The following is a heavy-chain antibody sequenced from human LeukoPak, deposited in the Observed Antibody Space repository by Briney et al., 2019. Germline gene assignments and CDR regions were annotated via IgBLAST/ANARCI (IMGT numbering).Heavy chain of an antibody. Sequence: PSETLSLTCTVSGGSIGSYYWTWIRQPPGKGLEWIGYLSYSGNTNYNPSLKSRVTIPVDTSKNQFSLKLTSVTAADTAVYYCARGLATYYYYYMDVWGKGTTVTVSS. CDR3: ARGLATYYYYYMDV. V-gene: IGHV4-59*01. CDR2: LSYSGNT. J-gene: IGHJ6*03. CDR1: GGSIGSYY.